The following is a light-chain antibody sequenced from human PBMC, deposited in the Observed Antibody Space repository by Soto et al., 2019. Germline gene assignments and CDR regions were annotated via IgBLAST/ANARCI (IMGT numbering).Light chain of an antibody. Sequence: EVVMTQSPATLSVSPGERATLSCRASESVSNNLAWYQQKPGQAPRLLFYGASTRAIDIPARFSGTGSGTEFTLTISRLQSEDFAVYYCQQHSKWPRTFGQGTKVDIK. CDR1: ESVSNN. CDR3: QQHSKWPRT. CDR2: GAS. J-gene: IGKJ1*01. V-gene: IGKV3-15*01.